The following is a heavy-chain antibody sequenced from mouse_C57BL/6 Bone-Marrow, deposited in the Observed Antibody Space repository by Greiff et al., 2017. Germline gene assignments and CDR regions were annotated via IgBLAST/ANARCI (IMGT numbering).Heavy chain of an antibody. D-gene: IGHD1-1*01. V-gene: IGHV1-9*01. Sequence: VQLQQSGAELMKPGASVKLSCKATGYTFTGYWIAWVKQRPGHGLEWIGEILPGSGSTNYNEKFKGKATFTADTSSNTAYMQLSSLTTEDSAIYYCASLTTGVATRGYYAMDYWGQGTSVTVSS. CDR3: ASLTTGVATRGYYAMDY. CDR1: GYTFTGYW. J-gene: IGHJ4*01. CDR2: ILPGSGST.